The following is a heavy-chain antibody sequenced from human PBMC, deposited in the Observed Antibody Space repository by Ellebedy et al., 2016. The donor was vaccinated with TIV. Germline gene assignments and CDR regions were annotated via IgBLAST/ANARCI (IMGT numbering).Heavy chain of an antibody. CDR3: TREFSALWFGESLSGMDV. CDR2: ISAYNGNT. V-gene: IGHV1-18*01. J-gene: IGHJ6*02. Sequence: ASVKVSCKASGYTFTSYGISWVRQAPGQGLEWMGWISAYNGNTNYAQKLQGRVTMTTDTSTSTAYMELRSLRSDDTAVYYCTREFSALWFGESLSGMDVWGQGTTVTVSS. D-gene: IGHD3-10*01. CDR1: GYTFTSYG.